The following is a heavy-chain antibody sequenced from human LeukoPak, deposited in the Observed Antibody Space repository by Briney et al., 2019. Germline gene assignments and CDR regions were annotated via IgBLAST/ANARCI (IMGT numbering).Heavy chain of an antibody. J-gene: IGHJ4*02. CDR3: ARVLAVNYYDSSGYEFDY. CDR1: GYTFTGYY. CDR2: INPNSGNT. V-gene: IGHV1-8*02. Sequence: ASVKVSCKASGYTFTGYYMHWVRQAPGQGLEWMGWINPNSGNTGYAQKFQGRVTMTRNTSISTAYMELSSLRSEDTAVYYCARVLAVNYYDSSGYEFDYWGQGTLVTVSS. D-gene: IGHD3-22*01.